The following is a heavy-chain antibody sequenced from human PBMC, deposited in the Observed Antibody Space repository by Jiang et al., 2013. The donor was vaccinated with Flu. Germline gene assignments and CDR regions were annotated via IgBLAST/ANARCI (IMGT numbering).Heavy chain of an antibody. J-gene: IGHJ4*02. D-gene: IGHD5-18*01. CDR3: AKDRTGYSYGLFDY. V-gene: IGHV1-69*02. Sequence: AQKLPGQSQVTVDKSTSTAYMELSSLRSEDTAVYYCAKDRTGYSYGLFDYWGQGTLVTVSS.